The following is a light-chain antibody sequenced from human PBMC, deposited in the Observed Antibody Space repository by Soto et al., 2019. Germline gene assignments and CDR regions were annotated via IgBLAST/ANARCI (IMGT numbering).Light chain of an antibody. V-gene: IGKV3-20*01. CDR3: HQYDSLPLT. CDR1: QSVASNY. J-gene: IGKJ4*01. CDR2: DAS. Sequence: IVLTQSPGTLSLSPGERATLSCRAIQSVASNYLGWYQQKPGQAPRVLIFDASIRATGIPDRFSASGSGSDFTLTISRMEPDDFAVYYCHQYDSLPLTFGGGTKVDIK.